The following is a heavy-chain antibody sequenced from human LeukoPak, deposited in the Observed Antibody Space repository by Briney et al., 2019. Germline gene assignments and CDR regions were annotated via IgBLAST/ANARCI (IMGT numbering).Heavy chain of an antibody. CDR3: AKGGGSSFDY. CDR1: GFTFSSFA. CDR2: ISSTGGST. J-gene: IGHJ4*02. V-gene: IGHV3-23*01. D-gene: IGHD6-6*01. Sequence: GGSLRLSCAASGFTFSSFAMSWVRQAPRKGLEWVSSISSTGGSTYYADSVKGRFPISRDDSQNKLYLQMNSLRAEDTAVYYCAKGGGSSFDYWGQGTLVTVSS.